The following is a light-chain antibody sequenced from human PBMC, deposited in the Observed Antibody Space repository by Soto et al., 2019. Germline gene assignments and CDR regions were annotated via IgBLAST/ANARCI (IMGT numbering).Light chain of an antibody. CDR3: MQALQTPYA. J-gene: IGKJ2*01. V-gene: IGKV2-28*01. CDR1: QSLRHTNAYTY. CDR2: LGS. Sequence: IVVTQSPLSLAVTPGEAASFSCKSSQSLRHTNAYTYLNWCLQKPGQSPQLLIYLGSTRASGVPDRFSGSGLGTDFTLKISRVEAEDVGIYYCMQALQTPYAFGQGTKLEIK.